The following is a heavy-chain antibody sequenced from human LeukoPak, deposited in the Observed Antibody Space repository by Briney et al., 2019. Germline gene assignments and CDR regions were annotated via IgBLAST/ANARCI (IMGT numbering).Heavy chain of an antibody. V-gene: IGHV3-23*01. CDR1: GFTLSSYA. CDR3: AKEQSSSGFFDY. CDR2: ISGRGDRT. D-gene: IGHD6-6*01. J-gene: IGHJ4*02. Sequence: GGSLRLSCAASGFTLSSYAMSCVRQAPGKGREWVAAISGRGDRTYYVDSVKGRFTISRDNSKNTLYLQMNSLRAEDTAVYYCAKEQSSSGFFDYWGQGTLVTVSS.